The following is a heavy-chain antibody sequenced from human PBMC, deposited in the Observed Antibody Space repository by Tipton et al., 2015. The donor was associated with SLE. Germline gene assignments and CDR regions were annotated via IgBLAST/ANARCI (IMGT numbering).Heavy chain of an antibody. D-gene: IGHD3-22*01. Sequence: SLRLSCAASGFSFSDYSMNWVRQAPGKGLEWVSSIRSSSSYIFYADSVKGRFTISRDNAKNSLYLQMNSLRAEDTAVYYCARGSYYFDSSDYLDYWGQGTLVTVSS. V-gene: IGHV3-21*01. J-gene: IGHJ4*02. CDR3: ARGSYYFDSSDYLDY. CDR2: IRSSSSYI. CDR1: GFSFSDYS.